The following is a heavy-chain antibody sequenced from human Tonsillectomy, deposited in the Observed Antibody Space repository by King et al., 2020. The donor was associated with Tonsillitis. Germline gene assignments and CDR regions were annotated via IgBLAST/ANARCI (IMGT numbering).Heavy chain of an antibody. CDR2: INPDSGGT. Sequence: VQLVESGAEVKKPGASVKVSCQASGYTFSGHYINWVRQAPGQGLEWMGWINPDSGGTDSAQKFQGRVAITRDTSTSTVYMELSRLRSDDTAVYYCARRGMQNLIVGSNYSWFDPWGQGTLVTVSS. CDR3: ARRGMQNLIVGSNYSWFDP. J-gene: IGHJ5*02. V-gene: IGHV1-2*02. D-gene: IGHD1-26*01. CDR1: GYTFSGHY.